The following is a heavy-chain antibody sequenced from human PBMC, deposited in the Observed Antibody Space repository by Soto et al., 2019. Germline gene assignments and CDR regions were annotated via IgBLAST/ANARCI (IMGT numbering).Heavy chain of an antibody. CDR2: ISGSGGST. J-gene: IGHJ6*02. CDR1: GFTFSSYA. D-gene: IGHD3-3*01. CDR3: ERHYDFWSGYYQTKQYYYYGMDV. V-gene: IGHV3-23*01. Sequence: GGSLRLSCAASGFTFSSYAMSGVRQAPGKGLEWVSAISGSGGSTYYADSVKGRFTISRDNSKNTLYLQMNSLRAEDTAVYYCERHYDFWSGYYQTKQYYYYGMDVWGQGTTVTVSS.